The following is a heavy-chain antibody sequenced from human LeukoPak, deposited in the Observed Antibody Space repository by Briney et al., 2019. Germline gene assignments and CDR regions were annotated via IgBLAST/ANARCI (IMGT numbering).Heavy chain of an antibody. CDR1: GGSVSSYY. CDR2: IYYSGST. V-gene: IGHV4-59*02. D-gene: IGHD3-3*01. J-gene: IGHJ6*03. CDR3: AREIYDFWSGYYWYYMDV. Sequence: SETLSLTCTVSGGSVSSYYWSWIRQPPGKGLEWIGYIYYSGSTNYNPSLKSRVTISVGTSKNQFSLKLSSVTAADTAVYYCAREIYDFWSGYYWYYMDVWGKGTTVTVSS.